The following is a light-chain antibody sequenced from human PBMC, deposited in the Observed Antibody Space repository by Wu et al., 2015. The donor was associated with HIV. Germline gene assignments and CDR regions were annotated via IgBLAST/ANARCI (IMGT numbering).Light chain of an antibody. CDR2: DAS. J-gene: IGKJ4*01. CDR1: QGVSSY. Sequence: ERATLSCRASQGVSSYLAWYQQKPGQAPRLLIYDASNRATGIPARFSGSGSGTDFTLTISSLEPEDFAVYYCQQRSNWPLTFGGGTKVEIK. CDR3: QQRSNWPLT. V-gene: IGKV3-11*01.